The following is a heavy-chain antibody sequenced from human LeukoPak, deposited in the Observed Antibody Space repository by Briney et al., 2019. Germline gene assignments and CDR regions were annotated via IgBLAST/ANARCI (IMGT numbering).Heavy chain of an antibody. D-gene: IGHD2-2*01. Sequence: ASVKVSCKAPGYIFTTYDISGVRQAAGQGLEGMGWLRPASGSSDYAQRFQGRATMNRRRPTRTAYMELRTVTSEDTAVYYCARGPPESTTRDYWGQGTLVTVSS. CDR2: LRPASGSS. CDR1: GYIFTTYD. CDR3: ARGPPESTTRDY. J-gene: IGHJ4*02. V-gene: IGHV1-8*01.